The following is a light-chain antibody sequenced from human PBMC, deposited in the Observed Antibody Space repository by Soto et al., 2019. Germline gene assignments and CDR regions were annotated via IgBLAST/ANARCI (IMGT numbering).Light chain of an antibody. CDR1: TNDFDLYKY. V-gene: IGLV2-14*03. CDR2: DVN. CDR3: SSSTSRTTRV. J-gene: IGLJ2*01. Sequence: SVLAQPVSVSWAPGQSITISCTGTTNDFDLYKYVSWYQQHPGKAPKLLIFDVNHRPSGVSNRFSGSKSANTASLTISGLQAEDEADYYCSSSTSRTTRVFGGGTKVTVL.